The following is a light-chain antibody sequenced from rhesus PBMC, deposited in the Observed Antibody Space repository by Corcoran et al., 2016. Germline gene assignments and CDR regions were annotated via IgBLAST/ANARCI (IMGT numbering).Light chain of an antibody. CDR2: AAS. CDR3: QHSYGTPYS. Sequence: DIQMTQSPSSLSASVGDRVTITCRASENVNNYLHWYQQKPGKAPKLLIYAASTLQSGVPSRFSGSGSGTDYTFTISSLQPEEVATYYCQHSYGTPYSFGQGTKVEIK. J-gene: IGKJ2*01. V-gene: IGKV1-74*01. CDR1: ENVNNY.